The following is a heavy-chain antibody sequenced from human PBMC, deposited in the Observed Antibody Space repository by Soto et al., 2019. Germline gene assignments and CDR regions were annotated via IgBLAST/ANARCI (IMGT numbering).Heavy chain of an antibody. J-gene: IGHJ4*02. CDR1: GFSFSTYS. V-gene: IGHV3-64*02. CDR3: ARVFHDSSAYYYDY. D-gene: IGHD3-22*01. CDR2: ITSDGGRT. Sequence: GRSLRLSCAASGFSFSTYSLNWVRQAPGKGLEYVSAITSDGGRTYYADSAKGRFTISRDNSKNTLYLQMGSLTAGDMAVYYCARVFHDSSAYYYDYWGQGSLVTVSS.